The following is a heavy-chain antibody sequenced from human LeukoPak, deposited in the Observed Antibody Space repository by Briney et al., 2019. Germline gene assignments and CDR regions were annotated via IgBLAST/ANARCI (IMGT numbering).Heavy chain of an antibody. J-gene: IGHJ5*02. Sequence: GGSLRLSCTASGFTFGDYAMSWFRRAPGKGLEWVGFIRSKAYGGTTEYAASVKGRFTISRDDSKSIAYLQMNSLKTEDTAVYYCTCPFYYDSSDYFLYAFDPWGQGTLVTVSS. V-gene: IGHV3-49*03. CDR1: GFTFGDYA. CDR3: TCPFYYDSSDYFLYAFDP. D-gene: IGHD3-22*01. CDR2: IRSKAYGGTT.